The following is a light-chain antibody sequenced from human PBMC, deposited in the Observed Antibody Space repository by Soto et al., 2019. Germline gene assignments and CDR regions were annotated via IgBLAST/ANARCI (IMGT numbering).Light chain of an antibody. CDR3: QQSYSTPLT. V-gene: IGKV1-39*01. CDR2: AAS. CDR1: QSISSY. Sequence: DIQMTKSPSSLCASVGDRVTITCRASQSISSYLNWYQQKPGKAPKLLIYAASSLQSGVPSRFSGSGSGTDFTLTISSLQPEDFATYHCQQSYSTPLTFGPGTKVDIK. J-gene: IGKJ3*01.